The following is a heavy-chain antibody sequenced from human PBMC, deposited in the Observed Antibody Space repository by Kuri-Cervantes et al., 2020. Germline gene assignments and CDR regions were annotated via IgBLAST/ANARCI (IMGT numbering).Heavy chain of an antibody. J-gene: IGHJ4*02. CDR3: ARGDAVTTDY. Sequence: GESLKISCAASGFIFKKYAMVWVRQAPGKGLVWVSRINSDGSSTSYADPVKGRFTISRDNAKNTLYLQMNSLRAEDTAVYYCARGDAVTTDYWGQGTLVTVSS. D-gene: IGHD4-17*01. V-gene: IGHV3-74*01. CDR2: INSDGSST. CDR1: GFIFKKYA.